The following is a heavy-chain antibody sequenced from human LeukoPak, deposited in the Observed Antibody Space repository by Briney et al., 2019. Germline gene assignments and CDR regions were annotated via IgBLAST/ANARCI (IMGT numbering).Heavy chain of an antibody. Sequence: PSQTLSLTCTVSGGSISSGGYYWSWIRQHPGKGLEWIGYIYYSGSTYYNPSLKSRVTMSVDTSKNQFSPKLSSVTAADTAVYYCARAMVRGVIDYWGQGTLVTVSS. J-gene: IGHJ4*02. CDR1: GGSISSGGYY. CDR3: ARAMVRGVIDY. V-gene: IGHV4-31*03. D-gene: IGHD3-10*01. CDR2: IYYSGST.